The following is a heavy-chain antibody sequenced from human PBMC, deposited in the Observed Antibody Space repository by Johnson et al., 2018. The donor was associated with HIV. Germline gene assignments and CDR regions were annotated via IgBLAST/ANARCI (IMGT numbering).Heavy chain of an antibody. CDR1: GFTFSSYA. Sequence: VQLVESGGGVVQPGRSLRLSCAASGFTFSSYAMHWVRQAPGKGLEWVAVISYDGSNKYYADSVKGRFTISRDNSKNTLYLQMNSLRAEDTAVYYCAREVRAYSSGPDACDLWGQGTMVSVSS. V-gene: IGHV3-30-3*01. CDR3: AREVRAYSSGPDACDL. D-gene: IGHD6-25*01. CDR2: ISYDGSNK. J-gene: IGHJ3*01.